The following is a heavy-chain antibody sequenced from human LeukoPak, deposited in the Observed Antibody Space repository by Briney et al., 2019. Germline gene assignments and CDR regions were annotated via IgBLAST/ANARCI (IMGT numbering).Heavy chain of an antibody. CDR1: GFTFSSYG. CDR2: IYSGGST. J-gene: IGHJ4*02. Sequence: GGSLRLSCAASGFTFSSYGMHWVRQAPGKGLEWVSVIYSGGSTYYADSVKGRFTISRDNSKNTLYLQMNSLRAEDTAVYYCARIISSWVYFDYWGQGTLVTVSS. D-gene: IGHD6-13*01. V-gene: IGHV3-66*01. CDR3: ARIISSWVYFDY.